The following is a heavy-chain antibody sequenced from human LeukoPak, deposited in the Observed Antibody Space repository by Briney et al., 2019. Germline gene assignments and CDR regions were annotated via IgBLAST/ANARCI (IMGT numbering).Heavy chain of an antibody. CDR1: GFTFSSYG. CDR3: AKDPWYGAAAGTPDNGGY. J-gene: IGHJ4*02. Sequence: GGSLRLSCAASGFTFSSYGMHWVRQAPGKGLEWVAFIRYDGSNKYYADSVKGRFTISRDNSKNTLYLQMNSLRAEDTAVYYCAKDPWYGAAAGTPDNGGYWGQGTLVTVSS. D-gene: IGHD6-13*01. CDR2: IRYDGSNK. V-gene: IGHV3-30*02.